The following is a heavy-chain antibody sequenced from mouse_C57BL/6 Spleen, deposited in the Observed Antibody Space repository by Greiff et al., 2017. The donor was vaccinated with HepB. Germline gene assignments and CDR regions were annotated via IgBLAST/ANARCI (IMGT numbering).Heavy chain of an antibody. J-gene: IGHJ2*01. CDR3: ARGDYGNSLGY. D-gene: IGHD2-1*01. Sequence: QVHVKQPGTELVKPGASVKLSCKASGYTFTSYWMHWVKQRPGQGLEWIGNINPSNGGTNYNEKFKSKATLTVDKSSSTAYMQLSSLTSEDSAVYYCARGDYGNSLGYWGQGTTLTVSS. V-gene: IGHV1-53*01. CDR2: INPSNGGT. CDR1: GYTFTSYW.